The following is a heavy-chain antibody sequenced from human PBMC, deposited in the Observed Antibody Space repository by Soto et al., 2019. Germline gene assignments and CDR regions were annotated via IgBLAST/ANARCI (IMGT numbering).Heavy chain of an antibody. CDR1: GYTFTSYA. Sequence: GASVKVSCKASGYTFTSYAMHWVRQAPGQRHEWMGWINAGGGNTKYSQKLQGRVTMTRDTSISTAYMELNRLRSDDTAVYYCARESVALTKDFDYWGQGTLVTVSS. CDR3: ARESVALTKDFDY. CDR2: INAGGGNT. D-gene: IGHD2-21*02. J-gene: IGHJ4*02. V-gene: IGHV1-3*01.